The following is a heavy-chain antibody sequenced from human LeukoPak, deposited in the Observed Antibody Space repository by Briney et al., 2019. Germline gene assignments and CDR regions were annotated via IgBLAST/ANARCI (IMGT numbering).Heavy chain of an antibody. CDR3: ARESIAVAGAPFDY. D-gene: IGHD6-19*01. J-gene: IGHJ4*02. V-gene: IGHV3-48*03. CDR1: GFTFSSYE. CDR2: ISSGSTV. Sequence: GGSLRLSCAASGFTFSSYEMNWVRQAPGKGLEWVSYISSGSTVYDADSVKGRFTISRDNAKNSLYLQMNSLRAEDTAVYYCARESIAVAGAPFDYWGQGTLVTVSS.